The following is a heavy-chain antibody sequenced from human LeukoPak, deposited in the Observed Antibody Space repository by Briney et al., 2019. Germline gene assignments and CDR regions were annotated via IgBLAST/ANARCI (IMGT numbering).Heavy chain of an antibody. Sequence: GESLKISCNVSGYSFTIYWIGWVRQIPGKGLEWMGIIYPGDSDTRYSPSFRGQVTISADKSISTAYLQWSSLKASATAMFNWPRSPYCGGDCYTTWFGPCGQGTLVTVSS. CDR3: PRSPYCGGDCYTTWFGP. D-gene: IGHD2-21*02. CDR1: GYSFTIYW. J-gene: IGHJ5*02. CDR2: IYPGDSDT. V-gene: IGHV5-51*01.